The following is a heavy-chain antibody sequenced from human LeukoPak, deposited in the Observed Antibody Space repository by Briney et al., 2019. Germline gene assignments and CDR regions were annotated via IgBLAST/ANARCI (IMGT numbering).Heavy chain of an antibody. CDR1: GFTFSSYA. Sequence: GGSLRLSCAASGFTFSSYAMSWVRQAPGKGREWVSAISGSGGRTYYADSVKGRFTISRDNSKNTLYLQMNSLRAEDTAVYYCAKGEMATSDFDYWGQGTLVTVSS. V-gene: IGHV3-23*01. J-gene: IGHJ4*02. D-gene: IGHD5-24*01. CDR2: ISGSGGRT. CDR3: AKGEMATSDFDY.